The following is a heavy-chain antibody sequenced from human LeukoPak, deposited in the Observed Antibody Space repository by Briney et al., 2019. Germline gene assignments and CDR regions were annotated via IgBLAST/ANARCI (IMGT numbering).Heavy chain of an antibody. D-gene: IGHD1-26*01. Sequence: SETLSLTCTVSGGSISSYYWSWIRQPPGKGLEWIGYIYYSGSTNYNPSLKSRVTISVDTSKNQFSLKLSSVTAADTAVYYCAGGSNPYYYYYMDVWGKGTTVTVSS. CDR1: GGSISSYY. V-gene: IGHV4-59*01. J-gene: IGHJ6*03. CDR3: AGGSNPYYYYYMDV. CDR2: IYYSGST.